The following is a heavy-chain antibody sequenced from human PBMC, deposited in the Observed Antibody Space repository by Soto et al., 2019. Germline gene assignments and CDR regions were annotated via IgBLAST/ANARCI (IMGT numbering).Heavy chain of an antibody. J-gene: IGHJ6*02. CDR1: GFSFSKYA. Sequence: EVQLVESGGGLVKPGGSLTLSCVASGFSFSKYAMNWVRQAPGKGLEWVSSISSSGYYIHYADSVKGRFTVSRDTASNSVFLQMNSLRGEDTAVYFCARQFWAYDYDGMDVWGQGTTVTVSS. CDR2: ISSSGYYI. D-gene: IGHD7-27*01. V-gene: IGHV3-21*01. CDR3: ARQFWAYDYDGMDV.